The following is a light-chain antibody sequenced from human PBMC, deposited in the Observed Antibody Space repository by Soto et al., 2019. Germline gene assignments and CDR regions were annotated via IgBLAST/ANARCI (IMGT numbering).Light chain of an antibody. J-gene: IGKJ5*01. CDR3: QQYNDWPIT. Sequence: IALSQSKDTLSVSPGETAPLSCRASQGVSGDLGWYQHKPGQAPRLLIYDASTRALDTPARFAGSGSGTEFTLTISSLQSEDFAVYCCQQYNDWPITFGQGTRLDI. CDR2: DAS. CDR1: QGVSGD. V-gene: IGKV3-15*01.